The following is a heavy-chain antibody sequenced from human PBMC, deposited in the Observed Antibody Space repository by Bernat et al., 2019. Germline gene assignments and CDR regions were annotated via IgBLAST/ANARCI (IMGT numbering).Heavy chain of an antibody. D-gene: IGHD3-10*01. CDR3: AKAILSLVRGVTPGYCFDD. CDR1: GFTFSSYA. J-gene: IGHJ4*02. CDR2: ISASGGST. V-gene: IGHV3-23*01. Sequence: EVQLLESGGGLVQPGGSLRLSCVASGFTFSSYAMSWVRQAPGKGLEWVSFISASGGSTYYADSVKGRFTISRDNSKNTLYLQMNSLRAEDTAVYYCAKAILSLVRGVTPGYCFDDWGQGTLVTVSS.